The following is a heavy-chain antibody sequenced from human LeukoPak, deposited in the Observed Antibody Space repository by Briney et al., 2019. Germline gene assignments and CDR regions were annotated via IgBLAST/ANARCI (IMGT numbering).Heavy chain of an antibody. V-gene: IGHV4-30-2*01. J-gene: IGHJ6*02. Sequence: SETLSLTCAVPGGSISSGGYSWSWIRQPPGKGLEWIGYIYHSGSTYYNPSLKSRVTISVDRSKNQFSLKLSSVTAADTAVYYCARGGYYYYGMDVWGQGTTVTVSS. CDR1: GGSISSGGYS. CDR2: IYHSGST. D-gene: IGHD3-16*01. CDR3: ARGGYYYYGMDV.